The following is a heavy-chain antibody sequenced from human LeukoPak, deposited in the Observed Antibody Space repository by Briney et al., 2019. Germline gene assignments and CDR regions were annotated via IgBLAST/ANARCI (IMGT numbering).Heavy chain of an antibody. J-gene: IGHJ4*02. CDR2: IYYSGST. Sequence: PSETLSLTCTVSGGSISSSSYYWGWIRQPPGKGLEWIGSIYYSGSTYYNPSLKSRVTISVDTSKNQFSLELSSVTAADTAVYYCARDVIAARPHFDYWGQGTLVTVSS. D-gene: IGHD6-6*01. CDR1: GGSISSSSYY. V-gene: IGHV4-39*07. CDR3: ARDVIAARPHFDY.